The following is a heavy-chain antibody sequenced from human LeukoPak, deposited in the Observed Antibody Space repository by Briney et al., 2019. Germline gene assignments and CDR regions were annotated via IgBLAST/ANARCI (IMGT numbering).Heavy chain of an antibody. D-gene: IGHD2-15*01. J-gene: IGHJ4*02. CDR2: IYYSGST. Sequence: SETLSLTCTVSGGSISSNSYSWGWIRQPPGKGLEWIGYIYYSGSTYYNPSLKSRVTISVDTSKNQFSLKLSSVTAADTAVYYCARGYCSGGSCYFVYWGQGTLVTVSS. CDR3: ARGYCSGGSCYFVY. V-gene: IGHV4-31*03. CDR1: GGSISSNSYS.